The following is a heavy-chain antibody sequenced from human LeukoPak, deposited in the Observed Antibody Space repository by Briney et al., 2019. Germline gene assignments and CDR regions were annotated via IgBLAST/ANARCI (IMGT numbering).Heavy chain of an antibody. D-gene: IGHD6-6*01. CDR3: ASRSIAGSWGRNFDY. J-gene: IGHJ4*02. Sequence: LSLTCTVSGGSISSSNYYWGWIRQAPGKGLEWVSYISSSGSIIYYADSVKGRFTISRDNSKNTLYLQMNSLRAEDTAVYYCASRSIAGSWGRNFDYWGQGTLVTVSS. V-gene: IGHV3-11*04. CDR1: GGSISSSNYY. CDR2: ISSSGSII.